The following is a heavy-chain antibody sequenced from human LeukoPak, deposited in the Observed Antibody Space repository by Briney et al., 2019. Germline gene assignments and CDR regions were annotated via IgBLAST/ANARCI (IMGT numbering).Heavy chain of an antibody. J-gene: IGHJ4*02. CDR3: ANGRYYYDRSGYWGDY. Sequence: ASVNVSCKASGGTFSSYAVSWVRHAPGQGLEWMGGIIPIFGTTNYAQKFQGRVTISADESTSTAHMELSSVRSEDTAVYYCANGRYYYDRSGYWGDYWGQGTLVTVSS. CDR2: IIPIFGTT. CDR1: GGTFSSYA. V-gene: IGHV1-69*13. D-gene: IGHD3-22*01.